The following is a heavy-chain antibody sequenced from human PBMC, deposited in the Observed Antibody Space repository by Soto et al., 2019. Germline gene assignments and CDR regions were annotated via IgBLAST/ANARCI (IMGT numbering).Heavy chain of an antibody. CDR2: IIPIFGSR. Sequence: QVQLVQSGPEVKKPGTPVKVSCKASGGTFSTQAINWVRQAPGQGLEWMGGIIPIFGSRNYAHKFRGRLTITADESTTTAYMELSSLRSEDTAVYYCAREGRIVGATTHFDYWGQGTLVTVSS. J-gene: IGHJ4*02. D-gene: IGHD1-26*01. V-gene: IGHV1-69*01. CDR1: GGTFSTQA. CDR3: AREGRIVGATTHFDY.